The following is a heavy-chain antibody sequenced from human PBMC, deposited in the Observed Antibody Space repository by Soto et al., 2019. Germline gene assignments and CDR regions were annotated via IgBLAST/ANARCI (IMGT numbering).Heavy chain of an antibody. Sequence: SETLSLTCAVYGGSFSGSYWSWIRQPPGKGLEWIGEINHSGSTNYNPSLKSRVTISVDTSKNQFSLKLSSMTAADTAVYYCARLFLMEPPYYYYYMDVWGKGTPVTVSS. D-gene: IGHD1-1*01. V-gene: IGHV4-34*01. CDR2: INHSGST. CDR3: ARLFLMEPPYYYYYMDV. J-gene: IGHJ6*03. CDR1: GGSFSGSY.